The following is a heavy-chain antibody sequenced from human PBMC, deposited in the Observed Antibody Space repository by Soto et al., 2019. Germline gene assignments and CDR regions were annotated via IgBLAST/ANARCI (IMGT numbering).Heavy chain of an antibody. CDR2: IYYSGTT. CDR1: GGSISSGDHY. Sequence: SETLSLTCSVSGGSISSGDHYWSWIRQPPGKGLEWIGYIYYSGTTYYNPSLKSRVTISVDTSENQFSLKVNSVTAADTAVYYCARALIQLWPHYYYGMDVWGQGTTVTVSS. D-gene: IGHD5-18*01. J-gene: IGHJ6*02. V-gene: IGHV4-30-4*01. CDR3: ARALIQLWPHYYYGMDV.